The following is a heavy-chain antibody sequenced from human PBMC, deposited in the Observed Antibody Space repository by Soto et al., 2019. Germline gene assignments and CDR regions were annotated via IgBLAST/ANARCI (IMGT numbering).Heavy chain of an antibody. CDR2: IIPPFGTP. CDR3: ARDGTIQMANIDF. CDR1: GGPFSSYG. V-gene: IGHV1-69*01. J-gene: IGHJ4*02. D-gene: IGHD1-1*01. Sequence: QVLLMQSGAEVKKPGSSVKVSCTSSGGPFSSYGISWVRQVPGQGLEWLGGIIPPFGTPSYARNFQDRLTIRADESTTTAYMELSSLTTEDTAMYCSARDGTIQMANIDFWGKGALVTVSS.